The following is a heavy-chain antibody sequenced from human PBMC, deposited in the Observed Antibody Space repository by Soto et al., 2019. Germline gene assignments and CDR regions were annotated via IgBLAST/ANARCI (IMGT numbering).Heavy chain of an antibody. CDR3: ASVLMVYAEVPDAFDI. CDR2: IYSGGST. CDR1: GFTFSSYA. D-gene: IGHD2-8*01. V-gene: IGHV3-66*01. J-gene: IGHJ3*02. Sequence: PGGSLRLSCAASGFTFSSYAMNWVRQAPGKGLEWVSVIYSGGSTYYADSVKGRFTISRDNSKNTLYLQMNSLRAEDTAVYYCASVLMVYAEVPDAFDIWGQGTMVTVSS.